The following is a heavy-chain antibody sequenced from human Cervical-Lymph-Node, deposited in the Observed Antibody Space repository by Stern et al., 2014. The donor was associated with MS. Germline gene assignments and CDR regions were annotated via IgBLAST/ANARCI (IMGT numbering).Heavy chain of an antibody. Sequence: QVQLGQSGADVKKPGSSVRVSCKTSGDISWLRQAPGQGLEYMGGIIRPVGPTHYTQRFQGRLTITADESTNTTYMELSSLRSDDTAVYYCARGAGDNWFDPWGQGTLVSVSS. CDR2: IIRPVGPT. CDR1: GD. J-gene: IGHJ5*02. CDR3: ARGAGDNWFDP. V-gene: IGHV1-69*01. D-gene: IGHD3-10*01.